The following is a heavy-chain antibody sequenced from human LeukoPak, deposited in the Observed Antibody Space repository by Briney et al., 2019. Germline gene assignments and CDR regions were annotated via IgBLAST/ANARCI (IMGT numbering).Heavy chain of an antibody. CDR3: AREDASADYFDY. J-gene: IGHJ4*02. D-gene: IGHD5-24*01. CDR1: GGSISSGGYY. CDR2: IYYSGST. Sequence: PSETLSLTCTVSGGSISSGGYYWSWIRQHPGKGLEWIGYIYYSGSTYYNPSLKSRVTISIDTSKNQFSLKLSSVTAADTAVYYCAREDASADYFDYWGQGTLVTVSS. V-gene: IGHV4-31*03.